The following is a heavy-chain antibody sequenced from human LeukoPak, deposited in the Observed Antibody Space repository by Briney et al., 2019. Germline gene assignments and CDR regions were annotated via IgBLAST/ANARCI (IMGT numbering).Heavy chain of an antibody. CDR2: LGISGDYT. V-gene: IGHV3-23*01. CDR1: GFTLSSYA. CDR3: AKDKLGIRDAFDT. Sequence: GGSLRLSCVASGFTLSSYAVSWVRQAPGKGLQWVSSLGISGDYTWYAGSVKGRFTISRDNSKNTLYLQMNSLRAEDTAVYYCAKDKLGIRDAFDTWGQGTMVTVSS. D-gene: IGHD7-27*01. J-gene: IGHJ3*02.